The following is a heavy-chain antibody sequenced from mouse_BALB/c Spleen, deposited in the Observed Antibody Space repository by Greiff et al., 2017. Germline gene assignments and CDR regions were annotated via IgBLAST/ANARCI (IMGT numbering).Heavy chain of an antibody. CDR2: IWRGGST. Sequence: VHLVESGPSLVQPSQSLSITCTVSGFSLTSYGVHWVRQSPGKGLEWLGVIWRGGSTDYNAAFMSRLSITKDNSKSQVFFKMNSLQADDTAIYYCAKNSDRYDAMDYWGQGTSVTVSS. CDR1: GFSLTSYG. J-gene: IGHJ4*01. D-gene: IGHD2-14*01. CDR3: AKNSDRYDAMDY. V-gene: IGHV2-5-1*01.